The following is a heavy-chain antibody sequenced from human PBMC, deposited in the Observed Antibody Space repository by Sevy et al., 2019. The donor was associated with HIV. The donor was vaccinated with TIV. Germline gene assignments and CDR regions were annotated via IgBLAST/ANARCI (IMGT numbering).Heavy chain of an antibody. D-gene: IGHD2-21*01. J-gene: IGHJ6*02. V-gene: IGHV3-21*01. Sequence: GGSLRLSCAASGFTFSSYSMNWVRQAPGKGLEWVSSISSSSSYIYYADSVKGRFTISRDNAKNSLYLQMNSLRAEDTAVYYCARDPAALKCGGDCYSYYYYYYGMDVWGQGTTVTVSS. CDR3: ARDPAALKCGGDCYSYYYYYYGMDV. CDR2: ISSSSSYI. CDR1: GFTFSSYS.